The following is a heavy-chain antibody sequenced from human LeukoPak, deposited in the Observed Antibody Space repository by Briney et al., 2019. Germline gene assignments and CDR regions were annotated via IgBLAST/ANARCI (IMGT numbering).Heavy chain of an antibody. J-gene: IGHJ6*03. CDR1: GDSVTSAGSY. V-gene: IGHV4-39*07. CDR3: ARGRRLTATDYMDV. Sequence: SETLSLTCTVSGDSVTSAGSYWGWIRRPPRKGLEWIGSVSYSEINYYNPSLESRVTISVDTSKNQFSLRVSSVTAADTAVYYCARGRRLTATDYMDVWGKGTTVTVSS. CDR2: VSYSEIN. D-gene: IGHD2-21*02.